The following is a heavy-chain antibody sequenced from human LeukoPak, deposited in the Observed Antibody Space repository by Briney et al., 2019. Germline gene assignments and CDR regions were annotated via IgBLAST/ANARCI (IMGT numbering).Heavy chain of an antibody. CDR2: ISAYNGNT. D-gene: IGHD6-13*01. J-gene: IGHJ4*02. Sequence: GASVKVSCKASGGTFSSYAISWVRQAPGQGLEWMGWISAYNGNTNYAQKLQDRVTMTTDTSTSTAYMELRSLRSDDTAVYYCARARTAAGMYYWGQGTLVTVSS. V-gene: IGHV1-18*01. CDR1: GGTFSSYA. CDR3: ARARTAAGMYY.